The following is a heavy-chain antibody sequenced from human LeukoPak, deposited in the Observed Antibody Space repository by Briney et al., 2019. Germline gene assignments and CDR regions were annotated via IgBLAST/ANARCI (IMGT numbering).Heavy chain of an antibody. CDR1: GFTVTNYA. J-gene: IGHJ3*02. Sequence: GGSLRLSCAVSGFTVTNYAMNWVRQAPGKGLEWVSSISSGTSDTYYPDSVKGRFTLSRDNSKNTLYLQMNSLRAEDTAVYYCAARGSVRGVMIMAAFDIWGRGTMVTVSS. V-gene: IGHV3-23*01. CDR2: ISSGTSDT. D-gene: IGHD3-10*01. CDR3: AARGSVRGVMIMAAFDI.